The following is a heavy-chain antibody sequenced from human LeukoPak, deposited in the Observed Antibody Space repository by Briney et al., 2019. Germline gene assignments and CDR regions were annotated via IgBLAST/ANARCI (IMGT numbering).Heavy chain of an antibody. CDR3: ASDIVATMDV. D-gene: IGHD5-12*01. V-gene: IGHV3-21*01. J-gene: IGHJ6*04. CDR2: ISSSSSYI. Sequence: GGSLRLSCAASGFTFSSYSMNWVRQAPGKGLEWVSSISSSSSYIYYADSVKGRFTISRDNAKNSLYLQMNSLRAEDTAVYHCASDIVATMDVWGKGTTVTVSS. CDR1: GFTFSSYS.